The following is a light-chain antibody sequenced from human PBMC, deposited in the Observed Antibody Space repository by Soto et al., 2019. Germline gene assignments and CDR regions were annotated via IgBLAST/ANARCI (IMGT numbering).Light chain of an antibody. J-gene: IGKJ3*01. CDR2: GAS. CDR1: QSVSSSY. V-gene: IGKV3-20*01. Sequence: EIALTQSPGTLSLSPGERATLSCRASQSVSSSYLAWYQQKPGQAPRLLIYGASSRATGIPDRFSGSGSGTDFTLTISRLEPEDFAVYYCQQYGSSPTFGPGTKVDIK. CDR3: QQYGSSPT.